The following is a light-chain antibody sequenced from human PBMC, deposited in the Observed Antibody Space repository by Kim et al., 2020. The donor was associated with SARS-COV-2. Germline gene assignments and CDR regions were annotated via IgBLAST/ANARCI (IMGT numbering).Light chain of an antibody. CDR1: CLRSYL. Sequence: RLTSHGDCLRSYLARWYRQMTRQAPVLVIYGKNNRPSEIPYRFSVSSSGNTSSLTITGAQAEDETDYYCNSRDSSGNHWVFGGGTQLTVL. V-gene: IGLV3-19*01. CDR3: NSRDSSGNHWV. CDR2: GKN. J-gene: IGLJ3*02.